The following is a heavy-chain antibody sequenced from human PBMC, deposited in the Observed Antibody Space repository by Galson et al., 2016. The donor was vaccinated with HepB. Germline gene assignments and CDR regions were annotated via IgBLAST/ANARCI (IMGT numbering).Heavy chain of an antibody. Sequence: ETLSLTCIVSGGSVSSGSYFWSWIRQPPGKGLEYIGYIDYSGRTHYNASLKSRVIISADTSSNQFSLNLTSVTTADTAVYYGARRKGYFDLWGRGTLVTVSS. J-gene: IGHJ2*01. V-gene: IGHV4-61*01. CDR1: GGSVSSGSYF. CDR3: ARRKGYFDL. CDR2: IDYSGRT.